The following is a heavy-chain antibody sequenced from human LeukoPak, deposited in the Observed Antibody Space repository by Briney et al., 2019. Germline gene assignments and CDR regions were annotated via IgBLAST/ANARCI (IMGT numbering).Heavy chain of an antibody. CDR3: ARERRYSSSYYYYYYGMDV. J-gene: IGHJ6*02. D-gene: IGHD6-6*01. CDR1: GGSISSYY. V-gene: IGHV4-4*07. CDR2: IYTSGSA. Sequence: SETLSLTCTVSGGSISSYYWSWIRQPAGKGLEWIGRIYTSGSANYNPSLKSRVTISVDTSKNQFSLKLSSVTAADAAVYYCARERRYSSSYYYYYYGMDVWGQGTTVTVSS.